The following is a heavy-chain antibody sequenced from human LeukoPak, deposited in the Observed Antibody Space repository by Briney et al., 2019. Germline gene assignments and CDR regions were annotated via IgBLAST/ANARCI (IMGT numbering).Heavy chain of an antibody. CDR2: VYYSGST. D-gene: IGHD3-10*01. Sequence: SVTLSLTCIVSGGSISSYYWSWIGQPPGKGLEWIGYVYYSGSTNYNPSLKSRITISVETSKNQFSLKLSSVTAADTAVYYCARGPKKFGYWGQGTLVTVSS. CDR1: GGSISSYY. J-gene: IGHJ4*02. V-gene: IGHV4-59*12. CDR3: ARGPKKFGY.